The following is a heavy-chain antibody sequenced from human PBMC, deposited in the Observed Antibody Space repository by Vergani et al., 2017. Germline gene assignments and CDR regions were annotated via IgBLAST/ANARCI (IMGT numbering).Heavy chain of an antibody. V-gene: IGHV4-59*01. J-gene: IGHJ5*02. CDR3: ARGLRMIPANWFDP. D-gene: IGHD2/OR15-2a*01. Sequence: QLQLQESGPGLVKPSETLSLTCTVSGGSISSYYWSWIRQPPGKGLEWIGYIYYSGSTNYNPSLKSRVTISVDTSKNQFSLKLSSVTAADTAVYYCARGLRMIPANWFDPWGQGTLVTVSS. CDR1: GGSISSYY. CDR2: IYYSGST.